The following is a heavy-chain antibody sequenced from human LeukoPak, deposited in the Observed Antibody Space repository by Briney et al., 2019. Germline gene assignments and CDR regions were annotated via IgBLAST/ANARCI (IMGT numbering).Heavy chain of an antibody. D-gene: IGHD3-10*01. V-gene: IGHV4-59*01. J-gene: IGHJ4*02. CDR2: IYYSGST. CDR1: GGSISSYY. CDR3: ARSELLWFGGVNSGFDY. Sequence: SETLSLACTVSGGSISSYYWSWIRQPPGKGLEWIGYIYYSGSTNYNPSLKSRVTISVDTSKSQFSLKLSSVTAADTAVYYCARSELLWFGGVNSGFDYWGQGALVTVSS.